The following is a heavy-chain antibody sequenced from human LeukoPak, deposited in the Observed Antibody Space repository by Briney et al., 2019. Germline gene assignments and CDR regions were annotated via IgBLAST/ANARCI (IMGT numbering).Heavy chain of an antibody. V-gene: IGHV1-2*02. Sequence: ASVKVSCKASGYTFTDYYMHWVRQAPGQGLEWVGWMNPNSGGTNYAQKFRGRVTMTRDTSSSTAYMELSRLRSDDTAVYYCARHASGYDYENNWFDPWGQGTLVTVSS. D-gene: IGHD5-12*01. CDR3: ARHASGYDYENNWFDP. CDR1: GYTFTDYY. J-gene: IGHJ5*02. CDR2: MNPNSGGT.